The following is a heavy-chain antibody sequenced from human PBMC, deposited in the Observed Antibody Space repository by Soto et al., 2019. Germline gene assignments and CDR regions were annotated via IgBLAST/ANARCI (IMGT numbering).Heavy chain of an antibody. J-gene: IGHJ4*02. D-gene: IGHD6-19*01. V-gene: IGHV4-4*02. CDR2: AYHNGLT. Sequence: PSETLSLTCAVSGDSVTSNVWWSWVRQSPGKGLEWIGEAYHNGLTDYNPSLKSRVTMSVDTSKNEFSLKLTSLTAADTAIYYCVRDAAVPGESDRFDYWGQGILVTVSS. CDR3: VRDAAVPGESDRFDY. CDR1: GDSVTSNVW.